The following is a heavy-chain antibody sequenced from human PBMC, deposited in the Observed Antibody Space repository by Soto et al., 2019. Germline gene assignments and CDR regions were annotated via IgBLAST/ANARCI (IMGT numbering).Heavy chain of an antibody. Sequence: GGSLRLSCAASGFIFNTYWMHWVRQTPGKGLEWVSLIYSGGAIVYADSVMGRFTVSRDNSRNTMFLQMNSLRAGDTAVYFCARDFGSDATGYYGMDVWGQGTTVTVSS. CDR1: GFIFNTYW. CDR2: IYSGGAI. J-gene: IGHJ6*02. V-gene: IGHV3-66*01. CDR3: ARDFGSDATGYYGMDV. D-gene: IGHD3-10*01.